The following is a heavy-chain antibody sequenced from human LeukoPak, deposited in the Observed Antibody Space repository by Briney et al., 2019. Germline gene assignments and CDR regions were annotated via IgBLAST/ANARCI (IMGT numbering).Heavy chain of an antibody. CDR2: IYYSGST. D-gene: IGHD3-22*01. CDR3: ARGADSSGYYSIFYFDY. J-gene: IGHJ4*02. CDR1: GGSISSSSYY. Sequence: SETLSLTCTVSGGSISSSSYYWNWIRQPPGKGLEWSGYIYYSGSTNYNPSLKSRVTISVDTSKNQFSLKLSSVTAADTAVYYCARGADSSGYYSIFYFDYWGQGTLVTVSS. V-gene: IGHV4-61*01.